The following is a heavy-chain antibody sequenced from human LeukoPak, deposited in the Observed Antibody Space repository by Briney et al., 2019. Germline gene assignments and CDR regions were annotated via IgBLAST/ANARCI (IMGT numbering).Heavy chain of an antibody. CDR2: ISYDGSNK. CDR1: GFTFSSYG. Sequence: AGGSLRLSCAASGFTFSSYGMHWVRQAPGKGLEWVAVISYDGSNKYYADSVKGRFTISRDNSKNTLYLQMNSLRAEDTAVYYCAKDSYSIVVIPAALGTAFDYWGQGTLVTVSS. V-gene: IGHV3-30*18. D-gene: IGHD2-2*01. J-gene: IGHJ4*02. CDR3: AKDSYSIVVIPAALGTAFDY.